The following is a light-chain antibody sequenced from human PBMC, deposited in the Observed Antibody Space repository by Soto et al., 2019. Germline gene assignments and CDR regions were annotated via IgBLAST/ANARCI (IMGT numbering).Light chain of an antibody. Sequence: DIQMTQSPLSLSASVGDRVTITCRASESITSYLNWYQQKPGKAPKLLIYAASSLQVGVPSRFSGSVSGADFTLTISNLQPEDFATYYCQQAYSHPLTFGGGTKVDIK. CDR2: AAS. CDR3: QQAYSHPLT. CDR1: ESITSY. J-gene: IGKJ4*01. V-gene: IGKV1-39*01.